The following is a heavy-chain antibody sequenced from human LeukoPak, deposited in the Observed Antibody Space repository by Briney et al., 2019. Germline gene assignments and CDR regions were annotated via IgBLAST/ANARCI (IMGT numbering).Heavy chain of an antibody. V-gene: IGHV4-61*02. Sequence: SQTLSLTCTASGGSISSGSYYWSWIRQPAGKGLEWIGRIYTSGSTNYNPSLKSRVTISVDTSKNQFSLKLSSVTAADTAVYYCARERYSSGWYGDYFDYWGQGTLVTVSS. CDR1: GGSISSGSYY. CDR3: ARERYSSGWYGDYFDY. D-gene: IGHD6-19*01. J-gene: IGHJ4*02. CDR2: IYTSGST.